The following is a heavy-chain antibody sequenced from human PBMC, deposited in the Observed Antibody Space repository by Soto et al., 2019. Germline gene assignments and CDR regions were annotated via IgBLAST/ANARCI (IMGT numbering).Heavy chain of an antibody. J-gene: IGHJ3*02. Sequence: QVQLVQSGAEVKKPGASVKVSCKASGYTFTSYDINWVRQATGQGLEWMGWMNPNSGNTGYAQKFQGRVTMTRNTSISTAYMELSSLRSEDTAVYYCARVCLSITMIVVGENRAGAFDIWGQGTMVTVSS. V-gene: IGHV1-8*01. CDR1: GYTFTSYD. D-gene: IGHD3-22*01. CDR2: MNPNSGNT. CDR3: ARVCLSITMIVVGENRAGAFDI.